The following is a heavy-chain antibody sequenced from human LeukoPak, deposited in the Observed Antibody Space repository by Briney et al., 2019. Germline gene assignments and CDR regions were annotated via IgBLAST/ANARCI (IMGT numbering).Heavy chain of an antibody. CDR3: ARKGSPGSGYYRRAFDI. Sequence: SETLSLTCAVYGGSFSGYYWSWIRQPPGKGLEWIGEINHSGSTNYNPSLKSRVTISVDTSKNQFSLKLRSVTAADTAVYYCARKGSPGSGYYRRAFDIWGQGTMVTVSS. V-gene: IGHV4-34*01. CDR1: GGSFSGYY. J-gene: IGHJ3*02. CDR2: INHSGST. D-gene: IGHD3-22*01.